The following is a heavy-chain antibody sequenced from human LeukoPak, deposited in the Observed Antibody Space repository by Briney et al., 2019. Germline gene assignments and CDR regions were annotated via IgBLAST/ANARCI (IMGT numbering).Heavy chain of an antibody. CDR1: GYSFTSYW. J-gene: IGHJ4*02. CDR2: IYPGDSDL. CDR3: ARAPSLDSGGYDYLFDY. D-gene: IGHD5-12*01. Sequence: PGESLKISCKGSGYSFTSYWIGWVRQMPGKGLEWMGIIYPGDSDLRYSPSFQGQVTISADKSISTAYLQWSSLKASDTAMYYCARAPSLDSGGYDYLFDYWGQGTVVTVSS. V-gene: IGHV5-51*01.